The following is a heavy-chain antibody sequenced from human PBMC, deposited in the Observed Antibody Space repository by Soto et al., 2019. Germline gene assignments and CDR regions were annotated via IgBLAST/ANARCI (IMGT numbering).Heavy chain of an antibody. D-gene: IGHD3-16*01. J-gene: IGHJ4*02. CDR3: ARFDDLIRSLGYFDS. CDR2: IYHSGST. CDR1: GGSIRRSDYY. Sequence: QVQLQESGPGLVKPSQTLSLTCTVSGGSIRRSDYYWIWARQFPGRGLEWIGYIYHSGSTCYNPCLISRGVISVDTSRNHCSLSLTSVTAADTAVYYGARFDDLIRSLGYFDSWCPGFRVTVTS. V-gene: IGHV4-31*03.